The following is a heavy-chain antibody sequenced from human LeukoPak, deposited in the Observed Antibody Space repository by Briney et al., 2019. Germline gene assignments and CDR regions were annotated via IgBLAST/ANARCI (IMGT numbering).Heavy chain of an antibody. Sequence: SETLSLTCAVSGVSFNDYYWSWVRQTPGKGLEWIGSIYYSGSTYYNPSLKSRVTISVDTSKNQFSLKLGSVTAADTAVYYCASTLPRGLLWFGDCDYWGQGALVTVSS. CDR1: GVSFNDYY. V-gene: IGHV4-59*05. D-gene: IGHD3-10*01. CDR3: ASTLPRGLLWFGDCDY. J-gene: IGHJ4*02. CDR2: IYYSGST.